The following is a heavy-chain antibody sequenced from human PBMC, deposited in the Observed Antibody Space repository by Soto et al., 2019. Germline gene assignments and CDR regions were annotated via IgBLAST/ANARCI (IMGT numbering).Heavy chain of an antibody. CDR2: IVVGSGNT. Sequence: GASVKVSCKASGFTCTSSAVQWVRQARGQRLEWIGWIVVGSGNTNYAQKFQERVTITSDMSTSTAYMELSSLRSEDAAVYYCAADVPRKVAVAGPARGMDVWGQGTTVTVSS. J-gene: IGHJ6*02. CDR3: AADVPRKVAVAGPARGMDV. V-gene: IGHV1-58*01. D-gene: IGHD6-19*01. CDR1: GFTCTSSA.